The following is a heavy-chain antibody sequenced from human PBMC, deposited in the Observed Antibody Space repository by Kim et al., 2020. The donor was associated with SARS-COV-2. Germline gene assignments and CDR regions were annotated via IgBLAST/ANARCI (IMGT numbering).Heavy chain of an antibody. CDR3: ARASVVVPAALFPYYYYYYGMDV. J-gene: IGHJ6*02. D-gene: IGHD2-2*01. V-gene: IGHV3-7*04. CDR1: GFTFSSYW. Sequence: GGSLRLSCAASGFTFSSYWMRWVRQAPGKGLEWVANIKQDGSEKYYVDSVKGRFTISRDNAKNSLYLQMNSLRAEDTAVYYCARASVVVPAALFPYYYYYYGMDVWGQGTTVTVSS. CDR2: IKQDGSEK.